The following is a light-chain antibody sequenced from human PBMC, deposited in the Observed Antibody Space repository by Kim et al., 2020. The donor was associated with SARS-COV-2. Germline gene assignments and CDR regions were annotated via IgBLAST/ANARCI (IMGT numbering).Light chain of an antibody. CDR3: QVWDSSSDHWV. V-gene: IGLV3-21*04. CDR1: NIGSKS. J-gene: IGLJ3*02. CDR2: YDS. Sequence: SYELTQPPSVSVAPGKTASITCGGNNIGSKSVHWYQQKPGQAPVLVSYYDSDRPSGIPERFSGSKSGNTATLTISRVEAGDEADYYCQVWDSSSDHWVFG.